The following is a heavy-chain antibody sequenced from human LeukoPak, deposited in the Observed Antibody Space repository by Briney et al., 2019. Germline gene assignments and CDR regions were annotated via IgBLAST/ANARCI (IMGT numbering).Heavy chain of an antibody. CDR3: TRVVLSGSYPLCDY. J-gene: IGHJ4*02. V-gene: IGHV5-51*01. D-gene: IGHD1-26*01. CDR2: IYPGDSDT. CDR1: GYSFSNYW. Sequence: GGSLKISCKGSGYSFSNYWIGWVRQMPGKGLEWMGIIYPGDSDTRYSPSFQGQVTISADKSISTAYLQWSSLKASDTAMYYCTRVVLSGSYPLCDYWGQGTLVTVSS.